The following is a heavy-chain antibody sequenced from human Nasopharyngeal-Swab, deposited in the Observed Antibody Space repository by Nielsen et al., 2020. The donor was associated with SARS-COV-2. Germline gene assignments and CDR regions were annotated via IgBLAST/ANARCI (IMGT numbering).Heavy chain of an antibody. CDR2: FDPEDGET. Sequence: ASVKVSCKVSGYTLTELSMHWVRQVPGKGLEWMGGFDPEDGETIYAQKFQGRVTMTEDTSTDTAYMELSSLRSEDTAVYYCATTAGAITFGGWDWFDPWGQGTLVTVSS. CDR1: GYTLTELS. CDR3: ATTAGAITFGGWDWFDP. V-gene: IGHV1-24*01. D-gene: IGHD3-16*01. J-gene: IGHJ5*02.